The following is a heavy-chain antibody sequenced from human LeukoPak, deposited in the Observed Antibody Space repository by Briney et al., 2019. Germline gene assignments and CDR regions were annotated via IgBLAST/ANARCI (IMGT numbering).Heavy chain of an antibody. D-gene: IGHD2/OR15-2a*01. J-gene: IGHJ3*02. V-gene: IGHV4-59*02. CDR2: MHGSGSP. CDR3: ARDLSVNAFDI. Sequence: PSETLTLTCTVSGASVRSDHWNWIRQPPGKGLEWIAYMHGSGSPNYNPSLASRLTLSVDATENLLSLKLTSVTAADTAVYFCARDLSVNAFDIWGQGTLVTVSS. CDR1: GASVRSDH.